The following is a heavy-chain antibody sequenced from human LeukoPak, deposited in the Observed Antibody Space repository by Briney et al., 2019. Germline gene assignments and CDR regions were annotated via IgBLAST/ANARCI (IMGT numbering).Heavy chain of an antibody. Sequence: GGSLRLSCAASGFTFSSDTMSWVRQAPGKGLEWVSVISASGAGTSYADSVKGRFTISRENSKNTLYLQMNSLRAEDTAVYYCAEGIFNPYYYMDVWGKGTTVTVSS. CDR1: GFTFSSDT. D-gene: IGHD2-21*01. CDR3: AEGIFNPYYYMDV. V-gene: IGHV3-23*01. J-gene: IGHJ6*03. CDR2: ISASGAGT.